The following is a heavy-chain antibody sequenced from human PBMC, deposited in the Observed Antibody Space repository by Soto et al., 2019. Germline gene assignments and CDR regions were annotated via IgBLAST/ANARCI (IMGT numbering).Heavy chain of an antibody. CDR2: ISHDGSNK. Sequence: GGALRLSCVASGFRFSGYVMNWVRQAPNKGLEWVAIISHDGSNKYYADSVKGRFTISRDNSKNTLYLQMNSLRGEDTAVYYCARTNPRFGQLLDPLFDYWGQGTLVTVS. CDR1: GFRFSGYV. J-gene: IGHJ4*02. CDR3: ARTNPRFGQLLDPLFDY. D-gene: IGHD6-13*01. V-gene: IGHV3-30-3*01.